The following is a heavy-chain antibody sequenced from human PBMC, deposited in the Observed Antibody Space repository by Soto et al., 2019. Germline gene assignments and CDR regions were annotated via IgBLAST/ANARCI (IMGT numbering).Heavy chain of an antibody. V-gene: IGHV5-51*01. D-gene: IGHD6-19*01. CDR1: GYSFTSYW. CDR3: ARSKVAGTNYYYGMDV. J-gene: IGHJ6*02. CDR2: IYPGDSDT. Sequence: GESLKISCKGSGYSFTSYWIGWVRQMPGKGLEWMGIIYPGDSDTRYSPSFQGQVTISADKSISTAYLQWSSLKASDTAMYYCARSKVAGTNYYYGMDVWGQGTTVTVSS.